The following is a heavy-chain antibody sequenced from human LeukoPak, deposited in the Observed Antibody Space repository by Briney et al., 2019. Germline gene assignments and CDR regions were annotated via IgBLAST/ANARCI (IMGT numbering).Heavy chain of an antibody. J-gene: IGHJ4*02. Sequence: GGSLRLSCTASGFTFGDYAMTWFRRAPGKGLEWVGLITSKAYGGTAEYAASVKGRFTISRDDSKSIAYLQMSSLKTEDTAVYYCTRARSASNPVYWGQGTLVTVSS. CDR1: GFTFGDYA. CDR3: TRARSASNPVY. CDR2: ITSKAYGGTA. V-gene: IGHV3-49*03. D-gene: IGHD1-26*01.